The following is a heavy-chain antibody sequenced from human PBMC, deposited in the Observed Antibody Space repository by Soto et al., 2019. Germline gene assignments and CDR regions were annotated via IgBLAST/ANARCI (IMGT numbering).Heavy chain of an antibody. CDR3: ARGNQRPTLSPRDV. Sequence: DTLSLTGHVSGLSSDKYYWTWIRQCQGRGLEWIGYIFYCGSTNYNPSVKSRVTISADVPKSLVSLKMTSVSAADTALYYCARGNQRPTLSPRDVWGQGTPVTVSS. J-gene: IGHJ6*01. V-gene: IGHV4-59*01. CDR1: GLSSDKYY. D-gene: IGHD1-1*01. CDR2: IFYCGST.